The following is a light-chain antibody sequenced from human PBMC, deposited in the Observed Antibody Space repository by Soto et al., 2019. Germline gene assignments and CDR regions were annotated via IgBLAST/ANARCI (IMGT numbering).Light chain of an antibody. CDR1: SSDVGGYNY. V-gene: IGLV2-8*01. J-gene: IGLJ2*01. CDR2: EVS. Sequence: QSVLTQPPSASGSPGQSVTISCTGTSSDVGGYNYVSWYQQHPGKAPKLMIYEVSKRPSGVPNRFSGYKSGNTASLTVSGLQPEDEADYYCSSYAGSNNLVFGGGTKVTVL. CDR3: SSYAGSNNLV.